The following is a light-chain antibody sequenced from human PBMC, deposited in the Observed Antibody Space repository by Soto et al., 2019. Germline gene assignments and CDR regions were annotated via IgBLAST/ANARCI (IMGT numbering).Light chain of an antibody. V-gene: IGKV3-11*01. J-gene: IGKJ4*01. CDR3: HQRSNWPLT. CDR2: DAS. Sequence: EIVLTQSPVTLSLSPGERAPRSCRASQSVFSSLAWYQQKPGQAPRLLIYDASTRATAIPARFRGSGSGTDFTLTISSLEPEDFAVYYCHQRSNWPLTFGGVTKVEIK. CDR1: QSVFSS.